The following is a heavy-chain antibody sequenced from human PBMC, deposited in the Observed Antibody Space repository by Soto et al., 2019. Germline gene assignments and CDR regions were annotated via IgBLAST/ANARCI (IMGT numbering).Heavy chain of an antibody. CDR3: ARDRLWFGELSTSNWFDP. J-gene: IGHJ5*02. V-gene: IGHV3-33*01. CDR1: GFTFSSYG. Sequence: GGSLRLSCAASGFTFSSYGMHWVRQAPGKGLEWVAVIWYDGSNKYYADSVKGRFTISRDNSKNTLYLQMNSLRAEDTAVYYCARDRLWFGELSTSNWFDPWGQGTLVTVSS. CDR2: IWYDGSNK. D-gene: IGHD3-10*01.